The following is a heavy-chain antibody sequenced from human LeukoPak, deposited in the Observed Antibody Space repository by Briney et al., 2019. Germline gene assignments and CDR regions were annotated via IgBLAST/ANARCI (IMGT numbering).Heavy chain of an antibody. CDR2: ISGSGGST. CDR1: GFTFSSYA. D-gene: IGHD3-10*01. J-gene: IGHJ4*02. Sequence: GGSLRLSCTASGFTFSSYAMSWVRQAPGKGLEWVSAISGSGGSTYYADSVKGRFTISRDNSKKTLYLQMNSLRAEDTAVYYCVKDGEATGFLFDLWGQGTLVTVSS. V-gene: IGHV3-23*01. CDR3: VKDGEATGFLFDL.